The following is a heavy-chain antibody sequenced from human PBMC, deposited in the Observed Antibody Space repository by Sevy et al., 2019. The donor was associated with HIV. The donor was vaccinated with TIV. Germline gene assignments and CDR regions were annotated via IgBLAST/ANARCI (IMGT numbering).Heavy chain of an antibody. V-gene: IGHV3-7*01. CDR1: GFTFSSYW. CDR2: IKQDGSEK. D-gene: IGHD3-22*01. CDR3: ARDFYDSSGYYGY. Sequence: GGSLRLSCAASGFTFSSYWMSWVRQAPGKGLEWVANIKQDGSEKYYVDSVKGRFTISRDNAKNSLYLQMKSLRAEDTAVYYCARDFYDSSGYYGYWGQGTLVTVSS. J-gene: IGHJ4*02.